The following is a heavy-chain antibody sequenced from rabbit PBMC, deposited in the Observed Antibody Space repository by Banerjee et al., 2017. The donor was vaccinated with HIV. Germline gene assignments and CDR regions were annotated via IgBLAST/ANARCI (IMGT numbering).Heavy chain of an antibody. CDR3: ARGSSGWRHYFNL. CDR1: GFDFSNNV. CDR2: IGTTSGSP. D-gene: IGHD4-1*01. Sequence: QQQLEESGGGLVKPGGTLTLTCKASGFDFSNNVMCWVRQAPGKGLELIACIGTTSGSPYYASWVNGRFTISRSTSLSTVDLKMTSLTAADTATYFCARGSSGWRHYFNLWGPGTLVTVS. V-gene: IGHV1S43*01. J-gene: IGHJ4*01.